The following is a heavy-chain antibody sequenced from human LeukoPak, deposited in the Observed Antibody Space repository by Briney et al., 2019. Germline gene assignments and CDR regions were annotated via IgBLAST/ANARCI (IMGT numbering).Heavy chain of an antibody. CDR3: ARPRATYCTNGVCYQPLDY. Sequence: SVTVSCKASGGTFSSYAISWVRQAPGQGLEWMGGIIPIFGTANYAQKFQGRVTITADESTSTAYMELSSLRSEDTAVYYCARPRATYCTNGVCYQPLDYWGQGTLVTVSS. V-gene: IGHV1-69*13. CDR1: GGTFSSYA. J-gene: IGHJ4*02. D-gene: IGHD2-8*01. CDR2: IIPIFGTA.